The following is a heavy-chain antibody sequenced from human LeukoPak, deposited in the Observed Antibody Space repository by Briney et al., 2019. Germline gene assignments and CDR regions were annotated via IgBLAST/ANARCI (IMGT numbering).Heavy chain of an antibody. CDR3: ARVGIFDYYGSGSPYFDY. D-gene: IGHD3-10*01. V-gene: IGHV4-34*01. CDR2: INHSGST. J-gene: IGHJ4*02. Sequence: SETLSLTCAVYGGSFSGYYWSWIRQPPGKGLEWIGEINHSGSTNYNPSLKSRVTISVDTSKNQFSLKLSSVTAADTAVYYCARVGIFDYYGSGSPYFDYWGQGTPVTVSS. CDR1: GGSFSGYY.